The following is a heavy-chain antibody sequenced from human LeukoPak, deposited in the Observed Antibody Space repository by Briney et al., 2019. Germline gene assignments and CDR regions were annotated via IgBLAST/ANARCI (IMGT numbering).Heavy chain of an antibody. J-gene: IGHJ4*02. Sequence: PSETLSLTCTVSGGSISGYYWSWIRQPPGKGLEWIGYIYHSGTTKYNPSLKSRVTTSVDTPNNQFSLKLNSVTAADTAVYYCAREGGPYRPLDYSGQGTLVTVS. CDR3: AREGGPYRPLDY. V-gene: IGHV4-59*01. CDR1: GGSISGYY. CDR2: IYHSGTT. D-gene: IGHD3-16*01.